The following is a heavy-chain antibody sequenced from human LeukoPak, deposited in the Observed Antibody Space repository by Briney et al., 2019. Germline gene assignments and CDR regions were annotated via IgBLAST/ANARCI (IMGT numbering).Heavy chain of an antibody. V-gene: IGHV1-18*01. CDR2: ISAYNGNT. Sequence: ASVKVSCKASGYTFTSYGISWVRQAPGQGLEWMGWISAYNGNTNNVQKLQGRVTMTTDTSTSTAYMELRSLRSDDTAVYCCASESELRNWGQGTLVTVSS. J-gene: IGHJ4*02. CDR1: GYTFTSYG. CDR3: ASESELRN. D-gene: IGHD2-21*01.